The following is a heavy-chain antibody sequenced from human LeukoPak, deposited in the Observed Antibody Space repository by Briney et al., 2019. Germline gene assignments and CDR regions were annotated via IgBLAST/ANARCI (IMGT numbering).Heavy chain of an antibody. CDR3: ARHRGAAGTPSDY. CDR1: GGSISSSSYY. CDR2: IYYSGST. J-gene: IGHJ4*02. Sequence: SETLSLTCTVSGGSISSSSYYWGWIRQPPGKGLEWIGSIYYSGSTYYNPSLKSRVTISVDTSKNQFSLKLNSVTAADTAVYYCARHRGAAGTPSDYWGQGTLVTVSS. V-gene: IGHV4-39*01. D-gene: IGHD6-13*01.